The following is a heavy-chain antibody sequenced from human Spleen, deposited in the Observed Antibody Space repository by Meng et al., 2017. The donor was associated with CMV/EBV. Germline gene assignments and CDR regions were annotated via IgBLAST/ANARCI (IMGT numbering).Heavy chain of an antibody. CDR3: ARGNSGREWFDP. CDR2: INHSGST. D-gene: IGHD6-19*01. Sequence: PQWGAGCVNPSRPLSLTVTGYGGSFSGYYWSWIRQPPGKGLEWIGEINHSGSTNYNPSLKSRVTISVDTSKNQFSLKLSSVTAADTAVYYCARGNSGREWFDPWGQGTLVTVSS. V-gene: IGHV4-34*01. CDR1: GGSFSGYY. J-gene: IGHJ5*02.